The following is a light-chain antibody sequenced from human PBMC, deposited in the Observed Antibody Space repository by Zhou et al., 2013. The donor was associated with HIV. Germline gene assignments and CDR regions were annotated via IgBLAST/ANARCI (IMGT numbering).Light chain of an antibody. Sequence: EIVMTQSPATLSVSPGESATLSCRASQSVDSTYLAWYQHKPGQAPRLLIYGASTRATGIPARFSGSGSGTEFTLTISSLQSEDFAVYYCQQYNNWPPYTFGQGTKLEIK. V-gene: IGKV3-15*01. CDR2: GAS. CDR3: QQYNNWPPYT. J-gene: IGKJ2*01. CDR1: QSVDSTY.